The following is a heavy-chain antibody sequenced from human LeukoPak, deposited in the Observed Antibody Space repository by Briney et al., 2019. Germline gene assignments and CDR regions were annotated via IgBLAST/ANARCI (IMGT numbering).Heavy chain of an antibody. V-gene: IGHV3-11*01. D-gene: IGHD4-17*01. CDR1: GFTFSDYY. Sequence: GGSLRLSCAASGFTFSDYYMSWIRQAPGKGLEWVSYISSSGSTIYYADSVKGRFTISRDNSKNTLYLQMNSLRAEDTAVYYCAKDMLTTVTTSDYWGQGTLVTVSS. CDR2: ISSSGSTI. CDR3: AKDMLTTVTTSDY. J-gene: IGHJ4*02.